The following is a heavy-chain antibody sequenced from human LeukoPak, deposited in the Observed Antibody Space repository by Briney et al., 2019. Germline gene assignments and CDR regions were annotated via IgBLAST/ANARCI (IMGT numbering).Heavy chain of an antibody. D-gene: IGHD2-2*01. CDR2: ISGSGGSS. V-gene: IGHV3-23*01. CDR1: GFTFSSYA. Sequence: GGSLRLSCAASGFTFSSYAMGWVRQAPGKGLEWVSTISGSGGSSYYADSVKGQFTISRDNSKNTLYLQMNSLRAEDTAVYYCAKDPWSRADSTSCYDYWGLGTLVTVSS. J-gene: IGHJ4*02. CDR3: AKDPWSRADSTSCYDY.